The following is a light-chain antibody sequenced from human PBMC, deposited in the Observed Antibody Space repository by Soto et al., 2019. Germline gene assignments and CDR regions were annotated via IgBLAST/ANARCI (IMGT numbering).Light chain of an antibody. J-gene: IGKJ1*01. CDR1: QSLSSNY. Sequence: EIMLTESPVTRSFSPGERVTLSCRASQSLSSNYLAWYQQKPGQAPRLLMYGASSRATGIPDRFSGSGSGTDFTLTISRLEPEDFAVYYCQQYGSSPRTFGQGTKVDNK. V-gene: IGKV3-20*01. CDR3: QQYGSSPRT. CDR2: GAS.